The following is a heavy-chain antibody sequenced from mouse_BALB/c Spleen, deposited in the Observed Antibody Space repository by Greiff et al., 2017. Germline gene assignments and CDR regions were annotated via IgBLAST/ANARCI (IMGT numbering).Heavy chain of an antibody. CDR3: ARDVTTVPFDY. Sequence: EVQVVESGGGLVKPGGSLKLSCAASGFTFSSYAMSWVRQTPEKRLEWVASISSGGSTYYPDSVKGRFTISRDNARNILYLQMSSLRSEDTAMYYCARDVTTVPFDYWGQGTTLTVSS. CDR1: GFTFSSYA. J-gene: IGHJ2*01. V-gene: IGHV5-6-5*01. CDR2: ISSGGST. D-gene: IGHD1-1*01.